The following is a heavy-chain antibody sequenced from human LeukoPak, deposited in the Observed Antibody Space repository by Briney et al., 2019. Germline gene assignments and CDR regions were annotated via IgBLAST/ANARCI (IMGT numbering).Heavy chain of an antibody. D-gene: IGHD3-10*01. J-gene: IGHJ5*02. Sequence: SETLSLTCAVSGGSISSSSYYWGWIRQPPGKGLEWIGYIYYSGSTYYNPSLKSRVTISVDTSKNQFSLKLSSVTAADTAVYYCARHSRVRGVLYNWFDPWGQGTLVTVSS. CDR2: IYYSGST. CDR3: ARHSRVRGVLYNWFDP. V-gene: IGHV4-39*01. CDR1: GGSISSSSYY.